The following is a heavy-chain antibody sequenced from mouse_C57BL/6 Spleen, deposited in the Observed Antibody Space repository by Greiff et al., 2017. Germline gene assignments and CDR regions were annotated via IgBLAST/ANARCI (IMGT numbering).Heavy chain of an antibody. J-gene: IGHJ3*01. CDR3: AREWLPFAY. CDR2: ISSGSSTI. Sequence: EVKLVESGGGLVKPGGSLKLSCAASGFTFSDYGMHWVRQAPEKGLEWVAYISSGSSTIYYADTVKGRFTISRDNAKNTLFLQMTSLRSEDTAMYYCAREWLPFAYWGQGTLVTVSA. CDR1: GFTFSDYG. D-gene: IGHD2-2*01. V-gene: IGHV5-17*01.